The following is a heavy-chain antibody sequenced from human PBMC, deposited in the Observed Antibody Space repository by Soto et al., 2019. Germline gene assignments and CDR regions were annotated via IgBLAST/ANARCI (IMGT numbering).Heavy chain of an antibody. D-gene: IGHD3-3*01. J-gene: IGHJ4*02. V-gene: IGHV3-15*01. Sequence: EVQLEESGGGPVEPGGSLRLSCAASGFTLSNAWMNWVRHTPGRGLEWVGRIKSRSDGGTPDYGAPVKGRFTISRDDSLNTVYLQMNSLTAEDTGVYYCTTDTRRISDFGVPWDSWGQGTLVTVSS. CDR3: TTDTRRISDFGVPWDS. CDR1: GFTLSNAW. CDR2: IKSRSDGGTP.